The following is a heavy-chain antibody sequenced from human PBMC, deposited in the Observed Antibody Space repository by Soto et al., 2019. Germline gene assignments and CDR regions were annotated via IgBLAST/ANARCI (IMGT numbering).Heavy chain of an antibody. Sequence: QVHLEQWGAGLLKPSETLSLTCAIYNSSLGAFQWTWIRQPPGKGLEWIGELIHGGSTNYNPSLKSRVTFSLDTSKSQFSLHVMSVTAADTAVYYCARSPLSYDYVRQTWREVGDSFDVWGRGTSVTVSS. CDR1: NSSLGAFQ. D-gene: IGHD3-10*02. CDR3: ARSPLSYDYVRQTWREVGDSFDV. CDR2: LIHGGST. J-gene: IGHJ3*01. V-gene: IGHV4-34*02.